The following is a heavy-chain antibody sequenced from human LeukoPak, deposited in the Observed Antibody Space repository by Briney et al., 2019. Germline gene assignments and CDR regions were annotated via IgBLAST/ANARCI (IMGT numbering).Heavy chain of an antibody. V-gene: IGHV1-46*01. J-gene: IGHJ6*04. CDR2: INPSGGST. D-gene: IGHD2-2*01. CDR1: GYTFTSYY. Sequence: ASVKVSCKASGYTFTSYYMHWVRQAPGQGLEWMGIINPSGGSTSYAQKFQGRVTMTRDTSTSTVYMELSSLRSEDTAAYYCARDTVVVPAAHSLGMDVWGKGTTVTVSS. CDR3: ARDTVVVPAAHSLGMDV.